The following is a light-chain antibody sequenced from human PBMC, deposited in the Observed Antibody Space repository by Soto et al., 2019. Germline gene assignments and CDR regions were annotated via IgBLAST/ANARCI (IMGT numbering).Light chain of an antibody. V-gene: IGLV2-14*01. CDR1: SSDVGGYNY. CDR2: EVS. J-gene: IGLJ1*01. Sequence: QSALTQPASVSGSPGQSITISCTGTSSDVGGYNYVSWYQQHPGKAPKLMIYEVSNRPSGVSNRFSGSKSANTASLTISGLQAEDEADYYCSSFTNTITRYAFGTGTKLTVL. CDR3: SSFTNTITRYA.